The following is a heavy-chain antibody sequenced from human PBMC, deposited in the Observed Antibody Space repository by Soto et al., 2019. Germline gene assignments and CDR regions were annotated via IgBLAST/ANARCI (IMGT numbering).Heavy chain of an antibody. V-gene: IGHV5-51*01. CDR1: GYSFTSYW. D-gene: IGHD2-2*01. CDR3: ARHWQYCSSTSCFYGMDV. Sequence: PGESLKISCKGSGYSFTSYWIGWVRQMPGKGLEWMGIIYPGDSDTRYSPSFQGQVTISADKSISTAYLQWSSLKASDTAMYYCARHWQYCSSTSCFYGMDVWGQGTTVTVS. CDR2: IYPGDSDT. J-gene: IGHJ6*02.